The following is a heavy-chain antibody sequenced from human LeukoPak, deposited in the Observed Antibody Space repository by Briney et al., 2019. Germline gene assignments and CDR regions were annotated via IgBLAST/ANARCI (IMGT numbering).Heavy chain of an antibody. Sequence: GGSLRLSCAASGFTFSAFAMTWVRQAPGKGLEWVSTITDDGYNTYSADSVKGRITFSRDNSKNTLSLQLRSLRAEDTAVYYCAKERSSSWYGNFDYWGQGTLVTVSS. D-gene: IGHD6-13*01. CDR1: GFTFSAFA. CDR3: AKERSSSWYGNFDY. V-gene: IGHV3-23*01. J-gene: IGHJ4*02. CDR2: ITDDGYNT.